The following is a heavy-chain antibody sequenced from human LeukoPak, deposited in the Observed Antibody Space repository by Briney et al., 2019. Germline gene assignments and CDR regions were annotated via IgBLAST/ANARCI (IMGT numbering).Heavy chain of an antibody. V-gene: IGHV4-59*08. CDR1: GGSISSYY. Sequence: PSETLSLTCTVSGGSISSYYWSWIRQPPGKGLEWIGYIYYSGSTNYNPSLKSRVTISVDTSENQFSLKLSSVTAADTAVYYCARTVAGTDYYFDYWGQGTLVTVSS. D-gene: IGHD6-19*01. J-gene: IGHJ4*02. CDR2: IYYSGST. CDR3: ARTVAGTDYYFDY.